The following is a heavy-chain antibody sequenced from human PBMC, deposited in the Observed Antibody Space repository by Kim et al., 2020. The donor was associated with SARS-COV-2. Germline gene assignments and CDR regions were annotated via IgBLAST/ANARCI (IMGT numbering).Heavy chain of an antibody. CDR2: NPHRGGT. Sequence: NPHRGGTNYAQTFQGRVTMTRNTSISTAYMELSRLRSDDTAVYYCERGYDYWGQGTLVTVSS. D-gene: IGHD5-18*01. J-gene: IGHJ4*02. V-gene: IGHV1-2*02. CDR3: ERGYDY.